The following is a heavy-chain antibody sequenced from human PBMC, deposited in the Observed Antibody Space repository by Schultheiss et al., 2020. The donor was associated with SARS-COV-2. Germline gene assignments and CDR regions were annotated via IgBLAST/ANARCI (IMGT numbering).Heavy chain of an antibody. CDR2: IWYDGRNK. D-gene: IGHD4-17*01. CDR3: ARDSDYGDYVIDY. Sequence: GGSLRLSCAASGFTFGSYWMSWVRQTPDKGLEWVAVIWYDGRNKYYADSVEGRFTISRDNSKNTLYLQMNSMRVEDTAVYYCARDSDYGDYVIDYWGQGTLVTVSS. V-gene: IGHV3-33*08. J-gene: IGHJ4*02. CDR1: GFTFGSYW.